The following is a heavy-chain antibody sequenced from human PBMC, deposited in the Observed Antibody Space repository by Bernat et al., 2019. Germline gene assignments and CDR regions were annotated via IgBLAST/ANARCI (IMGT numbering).Heavy chain of an antibody. J-gene: IGHJ4*02. CDR2: IIPILGIA. V-gene: IGHV1-69*04. Sequence: QVQLVQSGAEVKKPGSSVKVSCKASGGTFSSYAISWVRQAPGQGLEWMGRIIPILGIANYAQKFQGRVTITADKSTSTAYMELSSLRSEDTAVYYCASGTPEGVGSYSLDYWGQGTLVTVSS. CDR1: GGTFSSYA. D-gene: IGHD1-26*01. CDR3: ASGTPEGVGSYSLDY.